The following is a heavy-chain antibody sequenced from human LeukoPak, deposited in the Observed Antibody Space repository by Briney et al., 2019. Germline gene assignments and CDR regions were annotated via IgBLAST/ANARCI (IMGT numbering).Heavy chain of an antibody. CDR2: IYSGGSK. CDR1: GFTVSSNY. D-gene: IGHD2-21*02. V-gene: IGHV3-53*01. J-gene: IGHJ6*03. Sequence: PGGCLRLSCAASGFTVSSNYMSWVRQAPGKGLECVSVIYSGGSKYYADSVKGRFTISRDNSKNTLYLQMNSLRAEDTAVYYCARAAREYCGGDCYPYYYYYYMDVWGKGTTVTVSS. CDR3: ARAAREYCGGDCYPYYYYYYMDV.